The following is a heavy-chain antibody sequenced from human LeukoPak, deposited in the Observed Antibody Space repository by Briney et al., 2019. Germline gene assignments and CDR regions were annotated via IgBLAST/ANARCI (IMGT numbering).Heavy chain of an antibody. V-gene: IGHV4-34*01. CDR1: GGSFSGYY. Sequence: SETLSLTCAVYGGSFSGYYWSWIRQPPGKGLEWIGEINHSGGTNYNPSLKSRVTISVDTSKNQFSLKLSSVTAADTAVYYCARDTPRLVSMDVWGKGTTVTVSS. J-gene: IGHJ6*03. CDR3: ARDTPRLVSMDV. CDR2: INHSGGT. D-gene: IGHD3-9*01.